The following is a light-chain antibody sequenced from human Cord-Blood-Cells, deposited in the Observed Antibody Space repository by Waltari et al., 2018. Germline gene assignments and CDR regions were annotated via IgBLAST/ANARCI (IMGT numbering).Light chain of an antibody. V-gene: IGLV1-40*01. CDR1: SSNIGAGYA. CDR2: GNS. CDR3: SSYTSSSTWV. Sequence: QSVLTQPPSVSGAPGQRVTISCTGSSSNIGAGYAVHWYQQLPGTAPKLLIYGNSNRPSGVSNRFSGSKSGNTASLTISGLQAEDEADYYCSSYTSSSTWVFGGGTKLTVL. J-gene: IGLJ3*02.